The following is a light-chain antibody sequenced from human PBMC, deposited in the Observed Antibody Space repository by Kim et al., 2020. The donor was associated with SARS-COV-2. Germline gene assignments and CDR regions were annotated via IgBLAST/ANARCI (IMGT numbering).Light chain of an antibody. CDR3: HVWDSSTVV. Sequence: AQGQTARITCGGNNIGRKNVHWYQQRPGQAPVLVIFRDDNRPSGIPERFSGSNSGNTATLTISRAQAGDEADYYCHVWDSSTVVFGGGTQLTVL. CDR1: NIGRKN. CDR2: RDD. V-gene: IGLV3-9*01. J-gene: IGLJ2*01.